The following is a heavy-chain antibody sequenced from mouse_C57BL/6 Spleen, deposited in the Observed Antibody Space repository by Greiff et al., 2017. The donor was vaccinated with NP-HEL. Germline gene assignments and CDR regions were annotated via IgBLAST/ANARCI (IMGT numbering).Heavy chain of an antibody. CDR2: INPNNGGT. CDR3: ARGGAYGHWYFDV. V-gene: IGHV1-22*01. CDR1: GYTFTDYN. J-gene: IGHJ1*03. D-gene: IGHD1-1*02. Sequence: VQLQHSGPELVKPGASVKMSCKASGYTFTDYNMHWVKQSHGKSLEWIGYINPNNGGTSYNQKFKGKATLTVNKSSSTAYMELRSLTSEDSAVYYCARGGAYGHWYFDVWGTGTTVTVSS.